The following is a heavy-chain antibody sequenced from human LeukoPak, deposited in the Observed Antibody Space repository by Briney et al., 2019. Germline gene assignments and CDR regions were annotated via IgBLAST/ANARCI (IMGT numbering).Heavy chain of an antibody. CDR1: GFTFDDYA. D-gene: IGHD5-18*01. J-gene: IGHJ4*02. CDR3: AKRMDTAMVTGYYFDY. Sequence: GGSLRLSCAASGFTFDDYAMSWVRQAPGKGLEWVSAISGSGGSTYYADSVKGRFTISRDNSKNTLYLQMNSLRAEDTAVYYCAKRMDTAMVTGYYFDYWGQGTLVTVSS. V-gene: IGHV3-23*01. CDR2: ISGSGGST.